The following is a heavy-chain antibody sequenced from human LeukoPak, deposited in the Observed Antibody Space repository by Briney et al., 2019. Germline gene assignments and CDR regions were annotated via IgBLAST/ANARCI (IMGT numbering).Heavy chain of an antibody. D-gene: IGHD5-12*01. V-gene: IGHV3-23*01. Sequence: GRSLRLSCAASGFTFSSYAMHWVRQAPGKGLEWVSAISGSGGSTYYADSVKGRFTISRDNSKNTLYLQMNSLRAEDTAVYYCAKDSVRGYSGYDLKYYFDYWGQGTLVTVSS. J-gene: IGHJ4*02. CDR2: ISGSGGST. CDR1: GFTFSSYA. CDR3: AKDSVRGYSGYDLKYYFDY.